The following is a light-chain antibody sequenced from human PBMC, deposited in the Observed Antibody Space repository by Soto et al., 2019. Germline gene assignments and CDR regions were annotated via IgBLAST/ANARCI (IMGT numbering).Light chain of an antibody. CDR3: TLPYNAARV. CDR2: DTS. Sequence: QAVVTQEPSLTVSPGGTVTLTCGSSTGAVTSNHHPYWFQQKAGQAPRTLIYDTSNKHSWTPARFSGSLLGDKAALTLSGPQPTYSTHHHVTLPYNAARVFGGGTKLTVL. V-gene: IGLV7-46*01. J-gene: IGLJ2*01. CDR1: TGAVTSNHH.